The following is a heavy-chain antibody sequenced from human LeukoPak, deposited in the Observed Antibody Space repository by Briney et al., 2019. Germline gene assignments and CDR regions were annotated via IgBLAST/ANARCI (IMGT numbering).Heavy chain of an antibody. D-gene: IGHD2-21*02. CDR3: ARDYCGGDCFPDY. CDR1: GYTFTGYY. J-gene: IGHJ4*02. Sequence: ASVKVSCKTSGYTFTGYYVHWVRQAPGQGLEWMGRINPNSGDTNYAQKFQGRVTMTRDTSVSTAYMELSRLRSDDTAVYYCARDYCGGDCFPDYWGQGTLVTVSS. V-gene: IGHV1-2*06. CDR2: INPNSGDT.